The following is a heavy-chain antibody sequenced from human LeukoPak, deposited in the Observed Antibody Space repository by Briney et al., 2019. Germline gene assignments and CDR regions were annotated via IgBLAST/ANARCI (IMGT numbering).Heavy chain of an antibody. CDR1: GFTFSSHG. CDR3: ARAANDGYNTILDY. Sequence: GGSLRLSCAASGFTFSSHGMHWVRQAPGKGLEWVAVISYDGSQKYYTDSVKGRFTISRDNAKNSLYLQMNSLRAEDTAVYYCARAANDGYNTILDYWGQGTLVTVSS. D-gene: IGHD5-24*01. J-gene: IGHJ4*02. V-gene: IGHV3-30*03. CDR2: ISYDGSQK.